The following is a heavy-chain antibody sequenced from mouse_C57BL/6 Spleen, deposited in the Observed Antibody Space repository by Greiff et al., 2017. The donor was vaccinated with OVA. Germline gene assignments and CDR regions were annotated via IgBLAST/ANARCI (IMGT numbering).Heavy chain of an antibody. V-gene: IGHV1-82*01. CDR2: IYPGDGDT. Sequence: QVQLQQSGPGLVQPGASVTVSCNASGYAFSSSWMNWVKQRPGKGLEWIGRIYPGDGDTNYNGKFKGKATLTADKSSSTAYMQLSSLTSEDSAVYFCARGNSRAMDYWGQGTSVTVSS. CDR3: ARGNSRAMDY. J-gene: IGHJ4*01. CDR1: GYAFSSSW. D-gene: IGHD2-1*01.